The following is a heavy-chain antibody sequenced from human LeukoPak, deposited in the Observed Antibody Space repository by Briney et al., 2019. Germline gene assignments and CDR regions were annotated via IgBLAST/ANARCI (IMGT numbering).Heavy chain of an antibody. V-gene: IGHV3-23*01. Sequence: GGSLRLSCAASGFTFSSYVMSWVRQAPGKGLEWVSGISSSGYSTYYADSVKGRFTISRDNSKNTLLLQMNSLRAEDTAVYYCAKSTGYLWDYRGQGTLVTVSS. CDR2: ISSSGYST. CDR3: AKSTGYLWDY. CDR1: GFTFSSYV. D-gene: IGHD3-16*01. J-gene: IGHJ4*02.